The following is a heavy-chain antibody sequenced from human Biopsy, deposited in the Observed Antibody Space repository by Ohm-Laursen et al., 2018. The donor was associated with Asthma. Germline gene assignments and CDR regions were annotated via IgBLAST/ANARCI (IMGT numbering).Heavy chain of an antibody. J-gene: IGHJ5*02. D-gene: IGHD7-27*01. V-gene: IGHV1-2*06. CDR1: GYTFIGYH. CDR3: ARGQKSPGDRWFDP. CDR2: INPNSGGT. Sequence: ASVKVSCKTSGYTFIGYHIHWVRQAPGQGLEWMGRINPNSGGTNYAQKFQGRVTMTSDTSISTAYMELSRLRSDDTALYYCARGQKSPGDRWFDPWGQGTLVHVSS.